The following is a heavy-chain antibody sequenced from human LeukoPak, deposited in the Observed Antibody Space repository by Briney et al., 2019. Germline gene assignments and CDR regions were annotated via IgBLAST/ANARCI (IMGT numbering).Heavy chain of an antibody. CDR3: ARGYGDYALAFDI. V-gene: IGHV1-69*05. CDR2: IIPIFGTA. Sequence: SVKVSCKASGGTFSSYAISWVRQAPGQGLEWMGRIIPIFGTANYAQKFQGRVTITTDESTSTAYMELSSLRSEDTAVYYCARGYGDYALAFDIWGQGTLVTVSS. CDR1: GGTFSSYA. D-gene: IGHD4-17*01. J-gene: IGHJ4*02.